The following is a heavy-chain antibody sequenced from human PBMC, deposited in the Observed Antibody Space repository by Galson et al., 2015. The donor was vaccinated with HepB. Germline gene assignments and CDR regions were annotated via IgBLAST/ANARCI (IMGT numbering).Heavy chain of an antibody. CDR3: ASEYSSSPGLDAFDI. J-gene: IGHJ3*02. CDR1: GFSFNKYS. V-gene: IGHV3-48*01. D-gene: IGHD6-6*01. Sequence: SLRLSCAGSGFSFNKYSMNWARQAPGKGLEWVSYISTSGSTIYYTDSVKGRFTISRDNAKNSMNLQMNSLRAEDTAVYYCASEYSSSPGLDAFDIWGQGTMVTVSS. CDR2: ISTSGSTI.